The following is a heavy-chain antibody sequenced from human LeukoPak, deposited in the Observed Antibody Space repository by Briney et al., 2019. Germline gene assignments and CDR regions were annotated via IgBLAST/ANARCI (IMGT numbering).Heavy chain of an antibody. CDR1: GGSISSGGYY. D-gene: IGHD3-3*01. Sequence: PSETLSLTCTVSGGSISSGGYYWSWIRQHPGKGLEWIGYIYYSGSTYYNPSLKSRVTISVDTSKNQFSLKLSSVTAADTAVYYCARALGNTYYDFWSGYYPDAFDIWGQGTMVTVSS. J-gene: IGHJ3*02. CDR2: IYYSGST. CDR3: ARALGNTYYDFWSGYYPDAFDI. V-gene: IGHV4-31*03.